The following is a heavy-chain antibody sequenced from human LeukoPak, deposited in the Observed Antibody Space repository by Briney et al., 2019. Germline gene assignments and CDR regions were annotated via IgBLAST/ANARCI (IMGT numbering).Heavy chain of an antibody. V-gene: IGHV3-23*01. J-gene: IGHJ4*02. Sequence: GGSLRLSCLASGFTFSSYAMDWVRQAPGQGLQWVSAVGTSADTYYADSVRGRFTISRDNSKNTLYLQMNSLRAEDTAVYYCAKGKDDSSGWYFFYWGQGTLVTVSS. CDR3: AKGKDDSSGWYFFY. CDR1: GFTFSSYA. CDR2: VGTSADT. D-gene: IGHD6-19*01.